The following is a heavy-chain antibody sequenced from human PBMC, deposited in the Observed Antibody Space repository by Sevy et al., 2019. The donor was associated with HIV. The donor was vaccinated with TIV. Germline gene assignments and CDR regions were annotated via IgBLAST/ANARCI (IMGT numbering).Heavy chain of an antibody. V-gene: IGHV4-39*01. D-gene: IGHD4-17*01. J-gene: IGHJ4*02. CDR1: GGSISSSRYY. CDR2: IYYSGST. CDR3: ARHSLTEDYGYYGGYFDY. Sequence: SESLSLTCTVSGGSISSSRYYWGWIRQPPGKGLEWIGSIYYSGSTYYNPSLKSRVTISVDTSKNQFSLKLSSVTAADTAVYYCARHSLTEDYGYYGGYFDYWGQGTLVTVSS.